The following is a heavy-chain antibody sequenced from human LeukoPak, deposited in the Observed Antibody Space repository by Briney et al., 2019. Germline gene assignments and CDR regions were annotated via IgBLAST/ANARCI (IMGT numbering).Heavy chain of an antibody. CDR3: ARVFVVGGAGDSSGSPVEYYYYGMDV. Sequence: TSETLSLTCTVSGGSISSGDYYWSWIRQPPGKGLEWIGYIYYSGSTYYNPSLKSRVTISVDTSKNQFSLKLSSVTAADTAVYYCARVFVVGGAGDSSGSPVEYYYYGMDVWGQGTTVTVSS. CDR2: IYYSGST. V-gene: IGHV4-30-4*02. D-gene: IGHD3-22*01. CDR1: GGSISSGDYY. J-gene: IGHJ6*02.